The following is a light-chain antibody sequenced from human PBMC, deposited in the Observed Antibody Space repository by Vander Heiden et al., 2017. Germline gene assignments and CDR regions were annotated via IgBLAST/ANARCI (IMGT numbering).Light chain of an antibody. CDR2: KAS. J-gene: IGKJ2*02. V-gene: IGKV1-5*03. CDR1: HSSSSW. Sequence: DIPMTQSPSTLSASVGDRVTITGRASHSSSSWLAWYQQKPGKAPKLLIYKASSLESGVPSRFSGSGSGTEFTLTISSLQPDDFATYYCQQYNNYSSWTFGQGTKVEIK. CDR3: QQYNNYSSWT.